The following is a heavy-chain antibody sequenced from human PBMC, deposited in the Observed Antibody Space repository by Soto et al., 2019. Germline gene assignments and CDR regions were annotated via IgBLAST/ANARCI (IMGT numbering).Heavy chain of an antibody. CDR2: IYYSGST. V-gene: IGHV4-31*03. CDR3: ARAGSSGYWTTLKPPDY. Sequence: QVQLQESGPGLVKPSQTLSLTCTVSGGSISSGGYYWSWIRQHPGKGLEWIGYIYYSGSTYYNPSLKSRVTISVDTSKNQFSLKLSSLTAADTAVYYCARAGSSGYWTTLKPPDYWGQGTLVTVSS. CDR1: GGSISSGGYY. D-gene: IGHD3-22*01. J-gene: IGHJ4*02.